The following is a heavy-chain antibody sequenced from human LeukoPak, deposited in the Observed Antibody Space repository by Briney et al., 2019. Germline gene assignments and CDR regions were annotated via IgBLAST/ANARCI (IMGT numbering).Heavy chain of an antibody. CDR3: ARTLQYYYDSSGYDDY. J-gene: IGHJ4*02. CDR1: GYTFTSYD. V-gene: IGHV1-18*01. D-gene: IGHD3-22*01. Sequence: GASVKVSCKASGYTFTSYDINWVRQAPGQGLEWMGWISAYNGNTNYAQKLQGRVTMTTDTSTSTAYMELRSLRSDDTAVYYCARTLQYYYDSSGYDDYWGQGTLVTVSS. CDR2: ISAYNGNT.